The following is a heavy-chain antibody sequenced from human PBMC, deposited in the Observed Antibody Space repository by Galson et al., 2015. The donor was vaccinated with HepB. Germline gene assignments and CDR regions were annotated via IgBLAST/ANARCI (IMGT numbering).Heavy chain of an antibody. D-gene: IGHD6-13*01. CDR3: ARASRAGFFDF. V-gene: IGHV4-59*01. Sequence: ETLSLTCTVYDGSISTYYWSWIRQPPGKGLEWIGYIPYSGNTNYNPSLKSRVTISVDTSKNQFSLKLSLVTAADTAVYYCARASRAGFFDFWGQGTLVTVSS. CDR1: DGSISTYY. J-gene: IGHJ4*02. CDR2: IPYSGNT.